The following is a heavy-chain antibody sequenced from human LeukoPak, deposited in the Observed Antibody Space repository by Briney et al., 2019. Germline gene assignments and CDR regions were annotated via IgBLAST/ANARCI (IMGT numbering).Heavy chain of an antibody. Sequence: PSETLSLTCTVSGGSISSGSYYWSWIRQPAGKGLEWIGRIYTSGSTNYNPSLKSRVTISVDTSKNQFSLKLSSVTAADTAVYYCARLGWELDAFDIWGQGTMVTVSS. D-gene: IGHD1-26*01. J-gene: IGHJ3*02. V-gene: IGHV4-61*02. CDR1: GGSISSGSYY. CDR3: ARLGWELDAFDI. CDR2: IYTSGST.